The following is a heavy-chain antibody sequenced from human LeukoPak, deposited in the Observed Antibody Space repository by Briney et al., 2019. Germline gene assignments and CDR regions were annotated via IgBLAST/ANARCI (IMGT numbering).Heavy chain of an antibody. CDR2: IHPGDSDT. V-gene: IGHV5-51*01. J-gene: IGHJ4*02. CDR3: ARSAGGYGSGSYSD. CDR1: GYSFTSYW. D-gene: IGHD3-10*01. Sequence: GESLKISCKGSGYSFTSYWIGWVRQTPGKGLEWMGIIHPGDSDTRYSPSFPGQATISADKSISTAHLQWSSLKASDTAMYYCARSAGGYGSGSYSDWGQGTLVTVSS.